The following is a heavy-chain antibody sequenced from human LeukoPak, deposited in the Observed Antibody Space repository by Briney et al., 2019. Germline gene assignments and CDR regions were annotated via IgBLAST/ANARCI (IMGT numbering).Heavy chain of an antibody. D-gene: IGHD3-3*01. Sequence: SETLSLTCAVYGGSFSGYYWSWIRQPPGKGLEWIGEINHSGSTNYNPSLKSRVTIPVDTSKNQFSLKLSSVTAADTAVYYCARRQGGFWSGYYPKPEYFDYWGQGTLVTVSS. CDR1: GGSFSGYY. CDR3: ARRQGGFWSGYYPKPEYFDY. V-gene: IGHV4-34*01. CDR2: INHSGST. J-gene: IGHJ4*02.